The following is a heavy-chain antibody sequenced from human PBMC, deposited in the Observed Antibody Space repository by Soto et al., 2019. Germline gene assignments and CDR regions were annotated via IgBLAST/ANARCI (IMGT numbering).Heavy chain of an antibody. V-gene: IGHV1-69*12. CDR2: TIPMFGTT. J-gene: IGHJ6*02. D-gene: IGHD2-21*01. Sequence: QVQLVQSGAEVKKPESSVRVSCKASGGTFNSYAITWVRQAPGQGLEWMGGTIPMFGTTNYAEKFQGRVTIRADESTNTAYMELSSLRSEDTAVYYCTRCGIRYHSVGDYLGIDGMDVWGQGTTVIVSS. CDR1: GGTFNSYA. CDR3: TRCGIRYHSVGDYLGIDGMDV.